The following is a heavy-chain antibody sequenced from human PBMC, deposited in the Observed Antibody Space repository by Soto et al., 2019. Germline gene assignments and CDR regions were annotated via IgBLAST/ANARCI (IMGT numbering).Heavy chain of an antibody. D-gene: IGHD3-10*01. J-gene: IGHJ4*02. Sequence: QVQLVQSGAEVRKPGASVKVSCKASGYTFTDYFLHWVRQAPGQGLEWMGWINPNSGGTTYAQKFQGRVTMTRDTSITTAYMEVNRPQSDDTAVYYCARVGLLVRGIRVNYFDYWGQGTLVIASS. CDR2: INPNSGGT. CDR1: GYTFTDYF. CDR3: ARVGLLVRGIRVNYFDY. V-gene: IGHV1-2*02.